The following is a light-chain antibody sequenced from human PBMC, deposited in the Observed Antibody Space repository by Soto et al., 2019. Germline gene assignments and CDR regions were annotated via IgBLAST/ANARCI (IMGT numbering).Light chain of an antibody. J-gene: IGLJ7*01. V-gene: IGLV1-44*01. CDR1: SSNIGSNT. Sequence: QSVLTQPPSASGTPGQRVTISCSGSSSNIGSNTVNWYQQLPGTAPKLLIYSNYQRPSGVPDRFSGSKSGTSASLAISGLQSEDEADYYCAAWEDSLNGAVFGGGTQLTVL. CDR2: SNY. CDR3: AAWEDSLNGAV.